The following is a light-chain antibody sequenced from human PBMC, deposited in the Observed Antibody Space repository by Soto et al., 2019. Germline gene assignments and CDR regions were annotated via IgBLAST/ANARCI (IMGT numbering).Light chain of an antibody. V-gene: IGKV3-20*01. CDR2: AAS. CDR1: QSVSGSD. CDR3: QHYGDSPT. Sequence: EIVLTQSPDTLSLSPGERATLPCRASQSVSGSDLAWYQQKPGQAPRLLILAASSRATGVPDRFSGSGSGKDFTLTISRLEPEDFAVYYCQHYGDSPTFGQGTKVEIK. J-gene: IGKJ1*01.